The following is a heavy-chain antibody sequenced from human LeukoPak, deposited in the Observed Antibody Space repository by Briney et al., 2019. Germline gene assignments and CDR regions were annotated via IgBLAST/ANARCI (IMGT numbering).Heavy chain of an antibody. J-gene: IGHJ4*02. Sequence: GGSLRLSCAASGFTFSSYAMTWVRQAPGKGLEWVSSISTSGGSTYYADSVRGRFTISRDNSKNTLYLQMNSLRAEDTAVYYCARAGGYCGRISCPYYFDYWGQGSLVAVSS. D-gene: IGHD2-15*01. CDR3: ARAGGYCGRISCPYYFDY. V-gene: IGHV3-23*01. CDR2: ISTSGGST. CDR1: GFTFSSYA.